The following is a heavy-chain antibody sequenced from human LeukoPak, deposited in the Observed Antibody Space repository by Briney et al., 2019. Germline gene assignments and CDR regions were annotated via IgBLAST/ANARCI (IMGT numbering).Heavy chain of an antibody. D-gene: IGHD4-23*01. V-gene: IGHV6-1*01. CDR2: TYYRSKWFS. CDR1: GDSVSSNSAA. CDR3: ARNYGDNFQPYFDY. Sequence: SQTLSLTCAISGDSVSSNSAAWNWIRQSPSRGLEWLGRTYYRSKWFSSYAVSVKSRIIINPDTSKNRFSLKLSSVTAADTAVYYCARNYGDNFQPYFDYWGQGTLVTVSS. J-gene: IGHJ4*02.